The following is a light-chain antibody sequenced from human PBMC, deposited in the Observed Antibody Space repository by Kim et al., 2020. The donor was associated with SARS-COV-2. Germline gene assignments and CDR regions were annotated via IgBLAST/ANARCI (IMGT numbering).Light chain of an antibody. CDR3: ATWDVTLNGWV. CDR1: TSNGGRHF. J-gene: IGLJ3*02. CDR2: NDN. V-gene: IGLV1-44*01. Sequence: GQSVPSSCASRTSNGGRHFVHWNQQLPETAPKVFIYNDNHRPAGVPDRFSGSRSGTSASLAISGLQSEDEADYYCATWDVTLNGWVFGGGTQLTVL.